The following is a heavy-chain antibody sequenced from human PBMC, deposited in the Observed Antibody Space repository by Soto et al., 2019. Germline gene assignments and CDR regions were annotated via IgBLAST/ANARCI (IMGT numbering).Heavy chain of an antibody. CDR3: ARGVYNYASFGIAV. CDR2: VYPGDSDT. J-gene: IGHJ6*02. Sequence: GESLKISCKASGYTFTTQWIAWVRQMPGKGLEWMGIVYPGDSDTRYSPSFQGQVTISADKSINTAHLQWSSLKASDAATYYCARGVYNYASFGIAVWGQGTTVTVSS. V-gene: IGHV5-51*01. CDR1: GYTFTTQW. D-gene: IGHD3-16*01.